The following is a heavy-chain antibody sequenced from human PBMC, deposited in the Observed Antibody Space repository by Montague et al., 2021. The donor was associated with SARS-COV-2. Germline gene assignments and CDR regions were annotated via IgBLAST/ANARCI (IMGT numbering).Heavy chain of an antibody. CDR1: GGSISSYY. CDR3: ARGSGWMGNAFDI. CDR2: IYYSGST. Sequence: SETLSLTCTVSGGSISSYYWSWIRQPPGKGLEWIGYIYYSGSTNYNPYLKSRVTISVDTSKNQFSLKLSSVTVTDTAVYYCARGSGWMGNAFDIWGQGTMVTVSS. D-gene: IGHD6-19*01. J-gene: IGHJ3*02. V-gene: IGHV4-59*12.